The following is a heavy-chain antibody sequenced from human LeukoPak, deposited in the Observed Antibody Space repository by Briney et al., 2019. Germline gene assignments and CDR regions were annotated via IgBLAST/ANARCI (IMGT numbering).Heavy chain of an antibody. Sequence: GASVNVSCKVSGYTLTELSMHWVRQAPGKGGEWMGGFNTEDGETIYAQKFQGRVTMTEDTSTDTAYMELSSLSSEDTAVYYCATDYDGFPIWGQGTIDTVSS. CDR1: GYTLTELS. CDR2: FNTEDGET. D-gene: IGHD3-16*01. J-gene: IGHJ3*02. V-gene: IGHV1-24*01. CDR3: ATDYDGFPI.